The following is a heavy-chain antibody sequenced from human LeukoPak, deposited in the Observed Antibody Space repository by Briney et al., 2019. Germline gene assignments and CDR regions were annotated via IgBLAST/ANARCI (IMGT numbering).Heavy chain of an antibody. V-gene: IGHV1-8*02. Sequence: PGASVKVSCKASGGTFSSYAISWVRQAPGQGLEWMGWMNPNSGNTGYAQKFQGRVTMTRDTSISTAYMELSRLRSDDTAVYYCARVLSQLVVEDAFDIWGQGTMVTVSS. J-gene: IGHJ3*02. CDR2: MNPNSGNT. D-gene: IGHD3-22*01. CDR1: GGTFSSYA. CDR3: ARVLSQLVVEDAFDI.